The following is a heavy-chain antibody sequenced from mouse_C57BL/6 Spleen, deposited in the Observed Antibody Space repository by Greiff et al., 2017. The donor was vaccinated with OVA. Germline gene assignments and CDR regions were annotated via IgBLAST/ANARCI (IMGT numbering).Heavy chain of an antibody. V-gene: IGHV14-3*01. Sequence: VQLQQSVAELVRPGASVKLSCTASGFNIKNTYMHWVKQRPEQGLEWIGRIDPANGNTKYAPKFQGQATITADTSSNTAYLQLSSLTSDDTAIXYCSYYYGSSYGYYAMDYWGQGTSVTVSS. CDR3: SYYYGSSYGYYAMDY. CDR2: IDPANGNT. J-gene: IGHJ4*01. CDR1: GFNIKNTY. D-gene: IGHD1-1*01.